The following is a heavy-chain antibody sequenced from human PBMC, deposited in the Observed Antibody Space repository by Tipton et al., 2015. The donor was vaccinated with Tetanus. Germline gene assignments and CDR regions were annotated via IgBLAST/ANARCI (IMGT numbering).Heavy chain of an antibody. CDR3: ARGLCSGIYRYSSEIDY. CDR2: IKQDGSEK. Sequence: SLRLSCAASGFTFTNHWMNWVRQAPGKGLEWVANIKQDGSEKYYVDSVEGRFTISRDNAKKSLYLQMNSLRAEDTAVYYCARGLCSGIYRYSSEIDYWGQGTLVTVSS. D-gene: IGHD2-15*01. CDR1: GFTFTNHW. V-gene: IGHV3-7*01. J-gene: IGHJ4*02.